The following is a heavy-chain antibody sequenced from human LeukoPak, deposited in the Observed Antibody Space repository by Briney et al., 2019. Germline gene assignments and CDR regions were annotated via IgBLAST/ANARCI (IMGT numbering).Heavy chain of an antibody. Sequence: GGSLRLSCVASGFAFSRYWMHWVHQAPAKGLVWVSRINSDGSRINYADSVKGRFTISRDNAKNTPYLQMNSLRAEDTAVYYCARDDCSGGSCYSHFQHWGQGTLVTVSS. CDR2: INSDGSRI. CDR1: GFAFSRYW. CDR3: ARDDCSGGSCYSHFQH. D-gene: IGHD2-15*01. J-gene: IGHJ1*01. V-gene: IGHV3-74*01.